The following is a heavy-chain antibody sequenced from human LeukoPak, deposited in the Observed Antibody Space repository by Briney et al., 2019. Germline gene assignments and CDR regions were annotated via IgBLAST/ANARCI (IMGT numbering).Heavy chain of an antibody. J-gene: IGHJ4*02. D-gene: IGHD6-19*01. CDR2: INPNTGGT. CDR3: ATDGGTRGAVAGYFDY. V-gene: IGHV1-2*04. CDR1: GYTFIDYY. Sequence: GASVKVSCKASGYTFIDYYVHWVRQAPGQGLEWMGYINPNTGGTNFAQKFQGWVTMTRDTSISTAYMELSRLKSDDTAVYYCATDGGTRGAVAGYFDYWGQGTLVTASS.